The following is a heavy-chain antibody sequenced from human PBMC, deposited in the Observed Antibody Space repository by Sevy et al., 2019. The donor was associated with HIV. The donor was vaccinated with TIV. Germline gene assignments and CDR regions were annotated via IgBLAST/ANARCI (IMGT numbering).Heavy chain of an antibody. D-gene: IGHD3-22*01. J-gene: IGHJ4*02. CDR1: GFTFSAHW. V-gene: IGHV3-74*01. CDR3: ARTVFYDKNDRTTTFYRNFDS. CDR2: INGDGSIT. Sequence: GGSLRLSCAASGFTFSAHWMHWVRQAPGKGLVWVSRINGDGSITSYTDSVKGRFTISRDNTRNTLYLQVNSLRAEDTAVYFCARTVFYDKNDRTTTFYRNFDSWGQGTLVTVSS.